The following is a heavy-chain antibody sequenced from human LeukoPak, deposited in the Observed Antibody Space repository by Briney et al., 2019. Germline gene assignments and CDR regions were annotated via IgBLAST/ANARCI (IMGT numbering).Heavy chain of an antibody. CDR3: ANAWSNFDF. Sequence: GGSLRLSCAASGFTFTNYNMNWVRQAPGKGLEWVSSISSGGDYISYADSVKGRFTISRDNAKNSLYLQMNSLRAEDTAVYYCANAWSNFDFWGQGTLVTVSS. J-gene: IGHJ4*02. CDR2: ISSGGDYI. CDR1: GFTFTNYN. V-gene: IGHV3-21*01.